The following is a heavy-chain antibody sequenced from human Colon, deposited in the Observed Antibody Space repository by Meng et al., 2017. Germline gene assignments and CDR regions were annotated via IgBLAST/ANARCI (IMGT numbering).Heavy chain of an antibody. V-gene: IGHV4-34*02. Sequence: VQIQHGGAGLLKPSETLSLTCAVSGGSFSGFYWSWIRQPPGKGLEWIGEIDHFGISNYNSSLKGRLTMSVDTSKKQISLTLTSVTAADTAVYYCATGLRHGDWFDPWGPGTLVTVSS. J-gene: IGHJ5*02. D-gene: IGHD4-17*01. CDR1: GGSFSGFY. CDR3: ATGLRHGDWFDP. CDR2: IDHFGIS.